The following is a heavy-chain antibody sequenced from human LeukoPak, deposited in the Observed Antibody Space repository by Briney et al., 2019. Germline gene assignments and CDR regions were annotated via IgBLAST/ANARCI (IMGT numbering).Heavy chain of an antibody. Sequence: PSETLSLTCTVSGGSISSSSYYWGWIRQPPGKGLEWIGSIYYSGSTYYNPSLKSRVTISVDTSKNQFSLKLSSVTAADTAVYYCARQLGLYYYYYYMDVWGKGTTVTISS. V-gene: IGHV4-39*01. D-gene: IGHD3-16*01. J-gene: IGHJ6*03. CDR1: GGSISSSSYY. CDR2: IYYSGST. CDR3: ARQLGLYYYYYYMDV.